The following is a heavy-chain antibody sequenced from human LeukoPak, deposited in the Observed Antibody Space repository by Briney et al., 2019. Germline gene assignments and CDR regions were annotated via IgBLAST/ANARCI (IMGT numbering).Heavy chain of an antibody. CDR1: GFTFSIYS. D-gene: IGHD2-15*01. CDR3: AKEVVVVADLYGMDV. CDR2: ISSSSSYI. Sequence: RGSLRLSCAASGFTFSIYSMDWGRQAPGKGLEWVSSISSSSSYIYYADSVKGRFTISRDNAKNSLYLQMNSLRAEDTAVYYCAKEVVVVADLYGMDVWGQGTTVTVSS. V-gene: IGHV3-21*01. J-gene: IGHJ6*02.